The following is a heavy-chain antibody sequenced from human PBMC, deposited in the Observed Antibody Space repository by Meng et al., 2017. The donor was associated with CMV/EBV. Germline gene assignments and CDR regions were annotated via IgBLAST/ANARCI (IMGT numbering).Heavy chain of an antibody. D-gene: IGHD3/OR15-3a*01. Sequence: SGFTFMSYAMHWVRQAPGKGLEWVAVISYDGSNKYYADSVKGRFTISRDNSKNTLYLQMNSLRAEDTAVYYCARDIEDWLLNFVLDYWGQGTLVTVSS. J-gene: IGHJ4*02. CDR3: ARDIEDWLLNFVLDY. CDR2: ISYDGSNK. CDR1: GFTFMSYA. V-gene: IGHV3-30*04.